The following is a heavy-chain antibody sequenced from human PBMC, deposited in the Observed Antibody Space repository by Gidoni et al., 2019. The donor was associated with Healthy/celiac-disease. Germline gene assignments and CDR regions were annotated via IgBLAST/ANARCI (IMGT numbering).Heavy chain of an antibody. CDR1: CGSISSYY. V-gene: IGHV4-4*07. J-gene: IGHJ4*02. CDR2: IYTSGRT. CDR3: ARAPSGWYLAFDY. Sequence: QLQLQESGPGLVKPSETLSLTCPVSCGSISSYYWNWIRQPAGKGLEWIGRIYTSGRTNYNPALKSRVTMSADTSKNQFSLKLSSVTAADTAVYYCARAPSGWYLAFDYWGQGTLVTVSS. D-gene: IGHD6-19*01.